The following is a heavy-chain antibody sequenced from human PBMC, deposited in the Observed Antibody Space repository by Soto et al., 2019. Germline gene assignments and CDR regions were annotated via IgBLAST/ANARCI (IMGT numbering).Heavy chain of an antibody. CDR3: ARGASSAWYVDY. J-gene: IGHJ4*02. Sequence: GSLRLSCAASGFTFSSYWMHLVRQTPGKGLVWVSRINSDGSTTTYADSVKGRFAISRDNAKNTLYLQMSSLRAEDTAVYYCARGASSAWYVDYWGQGTLVTVS. D-gene: IGHD6-19*01. CDR1: GFTFSSYW. CDR2: INSDGSTT. V-gene: IGHV3-74*01.